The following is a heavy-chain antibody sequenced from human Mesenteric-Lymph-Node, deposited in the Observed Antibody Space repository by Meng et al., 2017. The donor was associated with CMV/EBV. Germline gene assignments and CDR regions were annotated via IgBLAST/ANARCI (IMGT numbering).Heavy chain of an antibody. V-gene: IGHV1-69*04. Sequence: KASGGTFSSYAISWVRQAPGQGLEWMGRIIPILGIANYAQKFQGRVTITADKSTSTAYMELSSLRSEDTAVYYCASPPAPAAEYFQHWGQGTLVTVSS. D-gene: IGHD2-2*01. CDR3: ASPPAPAAEYFQH. CDR2: IIPILGIA. J-gene: IGHJ1*01. CDR1: GGTFSSYA.